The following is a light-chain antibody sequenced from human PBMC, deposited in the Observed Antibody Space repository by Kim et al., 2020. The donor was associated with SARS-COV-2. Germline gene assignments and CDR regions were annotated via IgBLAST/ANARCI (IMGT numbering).Light chain of an antibody. CDR1: NSNIGTNA. CDR3: ATWDDSLNAVV. J-gene: IGLJ2*01. V-gene: IGLV1-44*01. CDR2: TNN. Sequence: QSVLTQPASASGPPGQRVTISCSGSNSNIGTNAVNWYHQLPGTAPKLLIYTNNQRLSGVPDRFSGSKSGTSASLAISELQSEDEAIYYCATWDDSLNAVVFGVGTQLTVL.